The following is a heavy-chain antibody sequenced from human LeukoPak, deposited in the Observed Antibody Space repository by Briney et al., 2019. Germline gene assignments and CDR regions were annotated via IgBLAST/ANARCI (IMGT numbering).Heavy chain of an antibody. J-gene: IGHJ6*02. D-gene: IGHD1-26*01. V-gene: IGHV3-74*01. Sequence: PGGSLRLSCAASGFSFSDYWMLWVRQAPGKGLLWVSRVKGDGSGITYADSVKGRFTISRDNAKNTLYLQMNSLRVEDTAVYYCARDVRGYYGMDVWGQGTTVTVSS. CDR3: ARDVRGYYGMDV. CDR1: GFSFSDYW. CDR2: VKGDGSGI.